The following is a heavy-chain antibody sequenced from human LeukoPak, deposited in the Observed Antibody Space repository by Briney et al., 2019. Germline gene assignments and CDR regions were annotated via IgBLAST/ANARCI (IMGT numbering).Heavy chain of an antibody. CDR2: ISDRGKT. CDR1: GITFSSYV. D-gene: IGHD3-3*01. Sequence: GGSLRLSCVASGITFSSYVMSWVRQAPGKGLEWISAISDRGKTDYADSVKGRFTISRDNSKNTLYLQLSSLRADDTAIYYCAKLPTIFGVADSFDIWGQGTLVTVSS. V-gene: IGHV3-23*01. J-gene: IGHJ3*02. CDR3: AKLPTIFGVADSFDI.